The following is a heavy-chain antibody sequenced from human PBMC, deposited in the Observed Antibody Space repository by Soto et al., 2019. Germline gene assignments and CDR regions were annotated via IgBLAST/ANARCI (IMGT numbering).Heavy chain of an antibody. CDR3: ARNFGTFLAAVREN. CDR1: GYTFTSYG. J-gene: IGHJ4*02. Sequence: ASVKVSCKASGYTFTSYGITWVRQAPGQGLEWMGWVSAYNGKTDYAQKLQGRVTMTTDSSTSTAYMELRSLISDDTAVYYCARNFGTFLAAVRENWGQGTLVTVSS. CDR2: VSAYNGKT. V-gene: IGHV1-18*01. D-gene: IGHD6-13*01.